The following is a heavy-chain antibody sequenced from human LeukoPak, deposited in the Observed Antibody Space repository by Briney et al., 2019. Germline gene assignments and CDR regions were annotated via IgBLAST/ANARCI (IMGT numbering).Heavy chain of an antibody. Sequence: GASVKVSCKASGYTFTGYYMHWVRQAPGQGPEWMGRINPNSGGTNYAQKFQGRVTMTRDTSISTAYMELSRLRSDDTAVYYCASAYCSSTSCYAFDYWGQGTLVTVSS. CDR2: INPNSGGT. D-gene: IGHD2-2*01. CDR1: GYTFTGYY. J-gene: IGHJ4*02. V-gene: IGHV1-2*06. CDR3: ASAYCSSTSCYAFDY.